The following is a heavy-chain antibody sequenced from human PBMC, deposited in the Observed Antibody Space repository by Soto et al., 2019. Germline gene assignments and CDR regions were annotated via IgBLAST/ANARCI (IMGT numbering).Heavy chain of an antibody. V-gene: IGHV1-8*01. CDR1: GYTFTSYE. D-gene: IGHD3-10*01. J-gene: IGHJ4*02. Sequence: QVQLVQSGAEVKKPGASVKVSCKASGYTFTSYEINWVRQATGQGLEWMGWMNPNSGDTGYAQKFKGRVTMTRNTSISTAYMELSSLRSEDTAVYYCARGKLLWFGELLRWGQGTLVTVSS. CDR2: MNPNSGDT. CDR3: ARGKLLWFGELLR.